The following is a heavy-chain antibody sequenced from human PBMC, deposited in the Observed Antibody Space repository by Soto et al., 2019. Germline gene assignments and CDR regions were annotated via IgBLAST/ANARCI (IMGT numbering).Heavy chain of an antibody. D-gene: IGHD3-10*01. J-gene: IGHJ5*02. CDR1: GGSFSGYY. CDR2: INHSGST. CDR3: ARARPVLLWFGGGDWFDP. V-gene: IGHV4-34*01. Sequence: QVQLQQWGAGLLKPSETLSLTCAVYGGSFSGYYWSWIRQPPGKGLEWIGEINHSGSTNYNPSLKSRVTISVDTPKNQFSRKLSSVTAADTAVYYCARARPVLLWFGGGDWFDPWGQGTLVTVSS.